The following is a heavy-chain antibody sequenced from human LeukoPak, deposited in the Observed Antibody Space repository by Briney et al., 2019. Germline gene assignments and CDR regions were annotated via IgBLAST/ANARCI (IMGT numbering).Heavy chain of an antibody. J-gene: IGHJ4*02. CDR2: IYYSGST. CDR3: AIAAGRGVVVIR. D-gene: IGHD3-22*01. V-gene: IGHV4-39*07. CDR1: GGSISSSSYY. Sequence: PSETLSLTCTVSGGSISSSSYYWGWIRQPPGKGLEWIGSIYYSGSTYYNPSLKSRVTISVGTSKNQFSLKLSSVTAADTAVYYCAIAAGRGVVVIRWGQGTLVTVSS.